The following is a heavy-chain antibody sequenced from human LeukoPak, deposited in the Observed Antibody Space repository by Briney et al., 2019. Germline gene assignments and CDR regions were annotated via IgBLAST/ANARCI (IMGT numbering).Heavy chain of an antibody. J-gene: IGHJ5*02. V-gene: IGHV3-48*02. CDR3: ARAPACNTTNCYPNLLDT. Sequence: GGSLRLSCAASRFTFSSFGMNWVRQPPGRGLEWVSYINNSSGTIYYADSVMGRFTTSRDNAKNSLYLQMDSLRDEDTAVYYCARAPACNTTNCYPNLLDTWGQGTLVTVSS. CDR2: INNSSGTI. D-gene: IGHD2-2*01. CDR1: RFTFSSFG.